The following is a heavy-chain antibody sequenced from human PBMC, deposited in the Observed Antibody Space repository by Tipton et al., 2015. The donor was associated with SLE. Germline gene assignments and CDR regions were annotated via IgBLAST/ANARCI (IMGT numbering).Heavy chain of an antibody. D-gene: IGHD1-1*01. J-gene: IGHJ4*02. V-gene: IGHV4-59*01. Sequence: LRLSCAVYGGSFSGYYWSWIRQPPGKGLEWIGYIFYTGSTNYNPSLKSRVAMSVDMSKNQFSLKLTSVTAADTAVYYCASGNPVMPLWGQGTLVTVSS. CDR2: IFYTGST. CDR3: ASGNPVMPL. CDR1: GGSFSGYY.